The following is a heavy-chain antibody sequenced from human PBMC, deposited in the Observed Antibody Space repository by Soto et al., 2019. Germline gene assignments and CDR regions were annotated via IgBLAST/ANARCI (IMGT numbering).Heavy chain of an antibody. CDR2: MNPNSGNT. V-gene: IGHV1-8*01. Sequence: ASVKVSCKASGDTFTSYDSNWVRQATGQGLEWMGWMNPNSGNTGYAQKFQGRVTMTRNTSISTAYMELSSLRSEDTAVYYCARLLVGSHNHYYHSNALTQTANWGQGTPVPVSS. CDR3: ARLLVGSHNHYYHSNALTQTAN. D-gene: IGHD3-22*01. J-gene: IGHJ4*02. CDR1: GDTFTSYD.